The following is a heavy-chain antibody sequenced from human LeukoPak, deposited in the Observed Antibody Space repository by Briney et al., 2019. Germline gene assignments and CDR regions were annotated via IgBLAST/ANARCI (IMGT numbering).Heavy chain of an antibody. Sequence: PSETLSLTCTVSGGSISSYYWSWIRQPPGKGLEWIGYIYYSGSTNYNPSLKSRVTISVGTSKNQFSLKLSSVTAADTAVYYCARHIGSYYLVHWGQGTLVTVSS. D-gene: IGHD1-26*01. CDR3: ARHIGSYYLVH. CDR1: GGSISSYY. CDR2: IYYSGST. J-gene: IGHJ1*01. V-gene: IGHV4-59*08.